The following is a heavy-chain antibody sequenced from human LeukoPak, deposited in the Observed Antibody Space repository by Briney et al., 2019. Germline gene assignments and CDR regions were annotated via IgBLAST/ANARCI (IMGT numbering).Heavy chain of an antibody. J-gene: IGHJ5*02. CDR3: ARALGYCSGGSCTRGYNWFDP. CDR1: GVSISSSDYY. CDR2: IYYGGST. D-gene: IGHD2-15*01. Sequence: SGTLSLTCAVSGVSISSSDYYWGWIRQPPGKGLEWIGSIYYGGSTYYNPSPKSRVTISVDTSMNQFSLKLSFVTTADTAVYYCARALGYCSGGSCTRGYNWFDPWGQGTLVTVPS. V-gene: IGHV4-39*01.